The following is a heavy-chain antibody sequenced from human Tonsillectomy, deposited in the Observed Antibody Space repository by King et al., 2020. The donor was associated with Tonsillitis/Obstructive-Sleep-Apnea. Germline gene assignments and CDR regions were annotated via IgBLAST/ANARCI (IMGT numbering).Heavy chain of an antibody. D-gene: IGHD5-18*01. CDR3: ARVRVGYSYDCSDY. CDR2: IWYDGSNK. CDR1: GFTFSSYG. V-gene: IGHV3-33*01. J-gene: IGHJ4*02. Sequence: VQLVESGGGVVQPGRSLRLSCAASGFTFSSYGMHWVRQAPGKGLEWVAVIWYDGSNKYYADSVKGRFTISRDNSKNTLYLQMNSLRAEDTAVYYCARVRVGYSYDCSDYWGQGTLVTVSS.